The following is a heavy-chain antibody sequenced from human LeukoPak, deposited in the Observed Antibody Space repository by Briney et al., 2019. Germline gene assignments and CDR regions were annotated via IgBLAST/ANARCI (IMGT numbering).Heavy chain of an antibody. CDR1: GFTFSDYY. V-gene: IGHV3-11*01. Sequence: GGSLRLSCAASGFTFSDYYMSWIRQAPGKGLEWVSYIDSSGSTTYYVDSVKGRFTLSRDNAKNSLYLQMSSLRAEDSAVYYCARDMYYGSGTPMQYGMDVWAKGPRSPSP. CDR3: ARDMYYGSGTPMQYGMDV. D-gene: IGHD3-10*01. J-gene: IGHJ6*02. CDR2: IDSSGSTT.